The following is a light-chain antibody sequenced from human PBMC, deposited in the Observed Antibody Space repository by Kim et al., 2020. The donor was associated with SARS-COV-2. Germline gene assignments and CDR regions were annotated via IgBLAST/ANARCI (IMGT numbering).Light chain of an antibody. V-gene: IGKV4-1*01. CDR3: QQYYGTPWT. CDR1: QNVLYSSNNKNY. CDR2: WAS. Sequence: ATINCKSSQNVLYSSNNKNYLAWYQQKPGQPPKLLIYWASTRESGVPDRFSGSGSGTDFTLSINSLQAEDVALYYCQQYYGTPWTFGQGTKVDIK. J-gene: IGKJ1*01.